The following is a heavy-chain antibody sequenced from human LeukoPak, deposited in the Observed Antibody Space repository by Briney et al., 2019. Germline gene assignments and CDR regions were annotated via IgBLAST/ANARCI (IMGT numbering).Heavy chain of an antibody. CDR3: AGERGGYCSGGSCYPNWFDP. Sequence: ASVKVSCKASGYTFTGYYMHWVRQAPGQGLEWMGWINPNSGGTNYAQKFQGWVTMTRDTSISTAYMELSRLRSDDTAVYYCAGERGGYCSGGSCYPNWFDPWGQGTLVTVSS. V-gene: IGHV1-2*04. D-gene: IGHD2-15*01. CDR1: GYTFTGYY. J-gene: IGHJ5*02. CDR2: INPNSGGT.